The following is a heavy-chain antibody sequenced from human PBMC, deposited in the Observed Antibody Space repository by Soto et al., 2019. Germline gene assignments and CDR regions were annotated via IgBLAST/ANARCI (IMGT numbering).Heavy chain of an antibody. CDR2: ISYDGSNK. V-gene: IGHV3-30*18. CDR3: AKVPGHYYFDY. CDR1: GFTFSSYG. Sequence: QVQLVESGGGVVQPGRSLRLSCAASGFTFSSYGMHWVRQAPGKGLEWVAVISYDGSNKYYADSVKGRFTISRDNSKNTLYLQMNSLRAEDTAVYYCAKVPGHYYFDYWGQGTLVTVSS. D-gene: IGHD2-21*02. J-gene: IGHJ4*02.